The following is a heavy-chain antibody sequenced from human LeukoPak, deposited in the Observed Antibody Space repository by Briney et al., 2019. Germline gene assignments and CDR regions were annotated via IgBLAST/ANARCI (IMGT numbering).Heavy chain of an antibody. CDR3: ARKGYCSGGSCYLGDNWFDP. V-gene: IGHV1-46*01. Sequence: ASVKVSCKASGYTFTSYYMHWVRQAPGQGLEWMGIINPSGGSTSYAQKFQGRVTMTRDMSTSTVYMELSSLRSEDTAVYYCARKGYCSGGSCYLGDNWFDPWGQGTLVTVSS. D-gene: IGHD2-15*01. CDR1: GYTFTSYY. J-gene: IGHJ5*02. CDR2: INPSGGST.